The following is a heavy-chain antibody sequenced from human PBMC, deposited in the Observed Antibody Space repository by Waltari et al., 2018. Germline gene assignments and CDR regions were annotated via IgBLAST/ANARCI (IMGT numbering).Heavy chain of an antibody. V-gene: IGHV5-10-1*03. CDR2: IDPSDSYT. CDR3: ATSTRSGGYFFAS. Sequence: EVQLEQSGAEMKKPGESLTISCKGSGYSFTTQWISWVRQMPGKGLEWMGRIDPSDSYTNYSPSFQGHVTISTDRSISTAYLQWSSLKASDTAMYYCATSTRSGGYFFASWGQGSLVTVSS. D-gene: IGHD3-16*01. CDR1: GYSFTTQW. J-gene: IGHJ4*02.